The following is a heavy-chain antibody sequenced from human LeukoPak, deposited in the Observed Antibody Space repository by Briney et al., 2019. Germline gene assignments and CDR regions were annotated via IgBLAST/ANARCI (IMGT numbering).Heavy chain of an antibody. CDR2: IYHSGGT. J-gene: IGHJ3*02. Sequence: SQTLSLTCTVSGGSISSGDYYWSWIRQPPGKGLEWIGYIYHSGGTYYNPSLKSRVTISVDRSKNQFSLKLSSVTAADTAVYYCARDPNLDAFDIWGQGTMVTVSS. CDR1: GGSISSGDYY. CDR3: ARDPNLDAFDI. D-gene: IGHD4/OR15-4a*01. V-gene: IGHV4-30-2*01.